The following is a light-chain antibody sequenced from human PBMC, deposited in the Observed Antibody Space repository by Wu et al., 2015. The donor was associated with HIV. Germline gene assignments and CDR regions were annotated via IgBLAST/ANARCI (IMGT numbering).Light chain of an antibody. Sequence: EIVMTQSPATLSVSPGERATLSCRASQSVSSNLVWYQQRPGQAPRLLIYGASTRATDVPARFSGSGSGTEFTLTISNMQSEDFALYFCQQYNDWPPYTFGQGTKLEIK. CDR1: QSVSSN. CDR3: QQYNDWPPYT. J-gene: IGKJ2*01. V-gene: IGKV3-15*01. CDR2: GAS.